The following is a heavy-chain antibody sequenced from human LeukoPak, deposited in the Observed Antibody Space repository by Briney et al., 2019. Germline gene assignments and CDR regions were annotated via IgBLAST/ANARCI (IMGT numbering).Heavy chain of an antibody. V-gene: IGHV1-18*01. CDR2: ISAYNGNT. D-gene: IGHD1-7*01. J-gene: IGHJ5*02. CDR1: GYTFTSYG. CDR3: ARDHALNWNYEGGYRWFDP. Sequence: ASVKVPCKASGYTFTSYGISWVRQAPGQGLEWMGCISAYNGNTNYAQRLQGRVTMTTDTSTSTAYIELRSRRSDDTAVYYCARDHALNWNYEGGYRWFDPWGQGTLVTVSS.